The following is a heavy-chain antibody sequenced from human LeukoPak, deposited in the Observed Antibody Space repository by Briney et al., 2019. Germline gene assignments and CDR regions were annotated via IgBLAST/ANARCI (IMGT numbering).Heavy chain of an antibody. CDR2: ISGSGGST. CDR3: AKDDVTSGSLYYFDY. Sequence: GGSLRLSCAASGFTFSSYAMSWVRQAPGKGLEWVSVISGSGGSTYYADSVKGRFTISRDNSKNTLNLQMNSLRVEDTAVYYCAKDDVTSGSLYYFDYWGQGTLVTVSS. J-gene: IGHJ4*02. V-gene: IGHV3-23*01. CDR1: GFTFSSYA. D-gene: IGHD1-26*01.